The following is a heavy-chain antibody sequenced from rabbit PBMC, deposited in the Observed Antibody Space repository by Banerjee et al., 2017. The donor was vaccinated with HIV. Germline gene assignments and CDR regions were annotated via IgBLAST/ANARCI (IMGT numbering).Heavy chain of an antibody. D-gene: IGHD4-1*01. J-gene: IGHJ4*01. V-gene: IGHV1S43*01. CDR3: ARDLAGVIGWNFGL. Sequence: CWVRQSPGKGLELIACIYTDSDGTWYASWVNGRFTITRSTSLNTVTLQMTSLTAADTATYFCARDLAGVIGWNFGLWGQGTLVTVS. CDR2: IYTDSDGT.